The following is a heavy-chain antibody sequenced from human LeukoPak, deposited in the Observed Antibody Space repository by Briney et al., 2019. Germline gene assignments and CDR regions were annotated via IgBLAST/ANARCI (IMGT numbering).Heavy chain of an antibody. CDR2: IIPIFGTA. D-gene: IGHD1-1*01. J-gene: IGHJ4*02. CDR3: ARAPTGTTPFDY. CDR1: GGTFSSYA. V-gene: IGHV1-69*13. Sequence: SVKVSCKASGGTFSSYAISWVRQVPGQGLEWMGGIIPIFGTANYAQKFQGRVTITADESTSTAYMELSSLRSEDTAVYYCARAPTGTTPFDYWGQGTLVTVSS.